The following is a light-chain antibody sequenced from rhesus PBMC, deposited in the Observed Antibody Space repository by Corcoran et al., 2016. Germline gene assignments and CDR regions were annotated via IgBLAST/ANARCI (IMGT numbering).Light chain of an antibody. J-gene: IGLJ6*01. V-gene: IGLV2-32*02. CDR1: SSDIGGYNF. Sequence: QAALTQPRSVSGSPGQSVTVSCTGPSSDIGGYNFVSWYQQHPGPAPKLVIYEVTKRPSGVSDRFSGPKSGNTASLTISGLPAEDAADYYCSSYAGSNTFVFGSGTKLTVL. CDR3: SSYAGSNTFV. CDR2: EVT.